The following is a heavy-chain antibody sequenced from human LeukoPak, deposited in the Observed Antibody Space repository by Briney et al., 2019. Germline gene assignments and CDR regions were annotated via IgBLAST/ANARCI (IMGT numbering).Heavy chain of an antibody. V-gene: IGHV3-30*01. J-gene: IGHJ6*03. CDR1: GFTFSSYA. Sequence: GRSLRLSCAASGFTFSSYAMHWVRQAPGKGLEWVAVISYDGSNKYYADSVKGRFTISRDNSKNTLYLQMNSLRAEDTAVYYCARGYPGYMDAWGKGTTVTVSS. D-gene: IGHD3-16*02. CDR2: ISYDGSNK. CDR3: ARGYPGYMDA.